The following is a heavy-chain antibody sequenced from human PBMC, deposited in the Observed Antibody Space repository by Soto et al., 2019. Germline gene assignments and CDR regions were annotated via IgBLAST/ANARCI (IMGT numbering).Heavy chain of an antibody. Sequence: SETLSLTCTVSGGSISSGDYYWSWIRQPPGKGLEWIGYIYYSGSTYYNPSLKSRVTISVDTSKNQFSLKLSSVTAADTAVYYCARGGYSYGYSYGYWGQGTLVTVSS. CDR1: GGSISSGDYY. V-gene: IGHV4-30-4*01. CDR3: ARGGYSYGYSYGY. J-gene: IGHJ4*02. D-gene: IGHD5-18*01. CDR2: IYYSGST.